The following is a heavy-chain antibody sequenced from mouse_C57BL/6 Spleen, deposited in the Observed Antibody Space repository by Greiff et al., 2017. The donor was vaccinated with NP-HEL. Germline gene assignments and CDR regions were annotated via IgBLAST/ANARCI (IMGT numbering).Heavy chain of an antibody. Sequence: EVQLQQSGPELVKPGASVKIPCKASGYTFTDYNMDWVKQSHGKSLEWIGDINPNNGGTIYNQKFKGKATLTVDKSSSTAYMELRSLTSEDTAVYYCARRDYGNFPYAMDYWGQGTSVTVSS. D-gene: IGHD2-1*01. V-gene: IGHV1-18*01. CDR3: ARRDYGNFPYAMDY. CDR1: GYTFTDYN. J-gene: IGHJ4*01. CDR2: INPNNGGT.